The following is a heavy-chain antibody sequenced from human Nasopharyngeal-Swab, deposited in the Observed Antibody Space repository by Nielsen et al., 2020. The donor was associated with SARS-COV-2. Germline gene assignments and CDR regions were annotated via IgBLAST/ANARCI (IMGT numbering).Heavy chain of an antibody. CDR2: INNRGDDT. V-gene: IGHV3-23*01. Sequence: GGSLRLSCAASGFTLSSYCMTWVRQAPGKGLEWVSTINNRGDDTHYVDSVRGRFTVSRDNSKNTLYLQMNSLRGEDTAIYYCVKDLAYDEVSWGQGTLVTVSS. J-gene: IGHJ5*02. CDR1: GFTLSSYC. D-gene: IGHD5-12*01. CDR3: VKDLAYDEVS.